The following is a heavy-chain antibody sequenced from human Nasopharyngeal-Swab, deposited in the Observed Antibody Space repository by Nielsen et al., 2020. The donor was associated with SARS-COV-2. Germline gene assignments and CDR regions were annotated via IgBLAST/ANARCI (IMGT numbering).Heavy chain of an antibody. CDR3: ARVIWLNYYDSSGVNWFDP. V-gene: IGHV3-21*01. Sequence: GESLKISCAASGFTFSSYSMNWVRQTPGKGLEWVSSISSSSSYIHYADSVKGRFTISRDNAKNSLYLQMNSLRAEDTAVYYCARVIWLNYYDSSGVNWFDPWGQGTLVTVSP. J-gene: IGHJ5*02. CDR1: GFTFSSYS. D-gene: IGHD3-22*01. CDR2: ISSSSSYI.